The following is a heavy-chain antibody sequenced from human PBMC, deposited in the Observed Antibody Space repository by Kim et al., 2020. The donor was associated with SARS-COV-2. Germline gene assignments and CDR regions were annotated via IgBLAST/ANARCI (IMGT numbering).Heavy chain of an antibody. CDR1: GFSFSNYW. CDR3: VRDVSTSDTSFDP. CDR2: IKPDGTST. Sequence: GGSLRLSCAASGFSFSNYWMHWVRQAPGKGLVWVSRIKPDGTSTSYADSVKGRFTVSRDNAKNTLDLQMNSLRAEDTAVYYCVRDVSTSDTSFDPWGQRT. V-gene: IGHV3-74*01. J-gene: IGHJ5*02.